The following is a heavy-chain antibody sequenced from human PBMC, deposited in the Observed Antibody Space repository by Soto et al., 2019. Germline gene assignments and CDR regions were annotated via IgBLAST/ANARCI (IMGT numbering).Heavy chain of an antibody. CDR3: ARDRGNYLDY. D-gene: IGHD5-12*01. CDR1: GFTFSSHG. V-gene: IGHV3-33*01. CDR2: IWYDGSKK. Sequence: QVQLVESGGGVVQPGRSLRLSCAASGFTFSSHGMHWVRQAPGKGLEWVAVIWYDGSKKYYADSVKGRFTISRDNFKDTLYLQMNSLRAEDTAVYYCARDRGNYLDYWGQGTLVIVSS. J-gene: IGHJ4*02.